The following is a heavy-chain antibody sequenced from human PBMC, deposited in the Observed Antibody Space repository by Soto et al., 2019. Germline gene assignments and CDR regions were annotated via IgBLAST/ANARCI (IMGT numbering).Heavy chain of an antibody. Sequence: PSETLSLTCTVSGGSISSYYWSWIRQPPGKGLEWIGYIYYSGSTNYNPSLKSRVTISVDTSKNQFSLKLSSVTAADTAVYYCARSGSDVMYYFDYWGQGTLVTVSS. V-gene: IGHV4-59*01. CDR2: IYYSGST. D-gene: IGHD5-12*01. CDR1: GGSISSYY. CDR3: ARSGSDVMYYFDY. J-gene: IGHJ4*02.